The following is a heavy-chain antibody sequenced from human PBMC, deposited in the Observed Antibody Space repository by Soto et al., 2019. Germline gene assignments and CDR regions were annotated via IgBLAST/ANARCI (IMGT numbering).Heavy chain of an antibody. V-gene: IGHV4-39*01. J-gene: IGHJ4*01. D-gene: IGHD2-15*01. CDR3: ARPTAYDGGNAREGVYYFDY. Sequence: PSETLSLTCTVSGGSISSSSYYWGWLRQPPGKRQEWIVSNCYDGSSYYTPSRRSRVTISVAKSKNSFSLRLSSVTAADTSVYYCARPTAYDGGNAREGVYYFDYWGQGNMVNVSS. CDR1: GGSISSSSYY. CDR2: NCYDGSS.